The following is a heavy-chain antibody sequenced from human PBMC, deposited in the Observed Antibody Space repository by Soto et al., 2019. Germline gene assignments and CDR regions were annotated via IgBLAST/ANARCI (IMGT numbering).Heavy chain of an antibody. Sequence: SETLSLTCTVSGYSISSGYYWGWIRQPPGKGLEWIGSIYHSGSTYYNPSLKSRVTISVDTSKNQLSLKLSSVTAADTAVYYCARSKCWSGYYWYFDLWGRGTLVTVSS. CDR1: GYSISSGYY. J-gene: IGHJ2*01. D-gene: IGHD3-3*01. CDR2: IYHSGST. V-gene: IGHV4-38-2*02. CDR3: ARSKCWSGYYWYFDL.